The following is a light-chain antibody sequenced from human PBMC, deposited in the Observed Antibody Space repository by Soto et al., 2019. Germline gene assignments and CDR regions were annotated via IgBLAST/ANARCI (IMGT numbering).Light chain of an antibody. CDR3: QQYSASTWWT. CDR1: QTVSSTY. J-gene: IGKJ1*01. Sequence: EIVLTQSPGIMSLSPGERATLSCRASQTVSSTYLAWYQQKPGQAPRLLIYGASSRATGIPDRFSGSGSGTDFTLTISRLEPDDFALYYCQQYSASTWWTFGQWTKVEIK. CDR2: GAS. V-gene: IGKV3-20*01.